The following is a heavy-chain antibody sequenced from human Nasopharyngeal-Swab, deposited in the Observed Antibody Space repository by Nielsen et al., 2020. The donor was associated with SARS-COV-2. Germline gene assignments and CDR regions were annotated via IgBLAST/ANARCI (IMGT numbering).Heavy chain of an antibody. J-gene: IGHJ5*02. CDR2: IHHGGTT. CDR1: GGSISTYNW. D-gene: IGHD4-11*01. CDR3: VRGEYGNSANWFDP. Sequence: SETLSLTCAVSGGSISTYNWGGWVGQAPGKGLEWIGEIHHGGTTYHNPSLTSRVTISIDNSRNQFSLRLTSVTAADTAVYYCVRGEYGNSANWFDPWGQGALVTVSS. V-gene: IGHV4-4*02.